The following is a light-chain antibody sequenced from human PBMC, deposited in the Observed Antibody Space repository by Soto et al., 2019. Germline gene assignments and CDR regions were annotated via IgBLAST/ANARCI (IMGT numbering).Light chain of an antibody. CDR3: HSYDSSLSGYV. CDR1: SSNIGAGYD. J-gene: IGLJ1*01. CDR2: GNS. V-gene: IGLV1-40*01. Sequence: QPVLTQPPSVSGAPGQRVTISCTGSSSNIGAGYDVHWYQQLPGTAPKLLIYGNSNRPSGVPDRFSGSKSGTSASLAITGLQAEDDADYYCHSYDSSLSGYVFGTGTKLTVL.